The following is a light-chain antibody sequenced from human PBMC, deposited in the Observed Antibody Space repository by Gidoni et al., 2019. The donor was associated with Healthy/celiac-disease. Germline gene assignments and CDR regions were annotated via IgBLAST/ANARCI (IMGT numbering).Light chain of an antibody. J-gene: IGKJ1*01. Sequence: PSSLSASVGDRVTITCQASQDISNYLNWYQQKPGKAPKLLIYDASNLETGVPSRFSGSGSGTDFTFTISSLQPEDIATYYCQQYDNLPWTFGQGTKVEIK. CDR2: DAS. CDR3: QQYDNLPWT. CDR1: QDISNY. V-gene: IGKV1-33*01.